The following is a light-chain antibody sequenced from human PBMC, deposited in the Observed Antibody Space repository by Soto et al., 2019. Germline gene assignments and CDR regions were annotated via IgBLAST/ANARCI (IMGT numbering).Light chain of an antibody. CDR2: RAS. V-gene: IGKV3-15*01. Sequence: IVMTHSPATLAVSPGEIVPLSFRASQSVSGNLAWYQQKPGQAPRLLMFRASTRATGIPARFSGSGSGTEFTLTISSLQSEDIALYYCQQYHIWPLTFGGGTKVDI. J-gene: IGKJ4*01. CDR3: QQYHIWPLT. CDR1: QSVSGN.